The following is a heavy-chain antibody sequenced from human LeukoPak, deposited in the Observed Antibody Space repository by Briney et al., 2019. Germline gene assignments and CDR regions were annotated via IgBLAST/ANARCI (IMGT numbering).Heavy chain of an antibody. CDR3: GLGYYDSSGWSPHFDY. D-gene: IGHD3-22*01. V-gene: IGHV4-61*01. CDR1: GYSISSGYY. J-gene: IGHJ4*02. Sequence: SETLSLTCTVSGYSISSGYYWGWIRQPPGKGLEWIGYIYYSGSTNYNPSLESRVTISVDTSKNQFSLRLSSVTAADTAVYYCGLGYYDSSGWSPHFDYWGQGTLVTVSS. CDR2: IYYSGST.